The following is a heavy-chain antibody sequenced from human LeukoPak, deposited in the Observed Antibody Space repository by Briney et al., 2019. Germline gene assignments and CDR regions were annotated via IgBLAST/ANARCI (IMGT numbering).Heavy chain of an antibody. J-gene: IGHJ3*02. CDR3: VRDGYSGGAFDI. CDR1: GYTFTGYY. Sequence: GASVKVSCKASGYTFTGYYMHWVRQAPGQGLEWMGWIYPKSGGTNYAQKFQSRVTMTRDTSITTAFMELNILKSDDTAVYYCVRDGYSGGAFDIWDQGTMATVSS. V-gene: IGHV1-2*02. D-gene: IGHD5-12*01. CDR2: IYPKSGGT.